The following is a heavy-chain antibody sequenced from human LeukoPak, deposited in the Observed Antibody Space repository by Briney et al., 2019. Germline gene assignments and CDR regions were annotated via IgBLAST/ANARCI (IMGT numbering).Heavy chain of an antibody. V-gene: IGHV3-74*01. CDR2: IASDGSST. CDR1: GFTFSSYW. J-gene: IGHJ4*02. CDR3: ARGRPHGNDY. D-gene: IGHD4-23*01. Sequence: GGSLRLSCAASGFTFSSYWMDWVRQAPGKGLVWVSRIASDGSSTTYADSVKGRFSISRDNAKNTLYLQMNSLRVEDMAVYYCARGRPHGNDYWGQGTLVTVSS.